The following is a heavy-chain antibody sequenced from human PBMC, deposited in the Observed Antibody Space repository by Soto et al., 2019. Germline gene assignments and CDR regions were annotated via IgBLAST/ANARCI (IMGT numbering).Heavy chain of an antibody. Sequence: PSETLSLTCTVSGSSISSYYWSWIRQPPGKGLEWIGYIYYSGSTNYDPSLKSRVTISVDTSKNQFSLKLSSVTAADTAVYYCARHGGYCSGGSCYRDPAWFDPWGQGTLVTVSS. CDR1: GSSISSYY. CDR2: IYYSGST. CDR3: ARHGGYCSGGSCYRDPAWFDP. V-gene: IGHV4-59*08. J-gene: IGHJ5*02. D-gene: IGHD2-15*01.